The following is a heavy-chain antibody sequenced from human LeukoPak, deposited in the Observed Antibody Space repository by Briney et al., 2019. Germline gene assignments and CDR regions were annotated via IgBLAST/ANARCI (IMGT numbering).Heavy chain of an antibody. Sequence: TGGSLRLSCAASGFTFSSYAMSWVGQAPGKGLEWVSAISGSGGSTYYADSVKGRFTISRDNSKNTPYLQMNSLRAEDTAVYYCAKRTIAVAAGMDVWGQGTTVTVSS. CDR3: AKRTIAVAAGMDV. D-gene: IGHD6-19*01. CDR1: GFTFSSYA. V-gene: IGHV3-23*01. CDR2: ISGSGGST. J-gene: IGHJ6*02.